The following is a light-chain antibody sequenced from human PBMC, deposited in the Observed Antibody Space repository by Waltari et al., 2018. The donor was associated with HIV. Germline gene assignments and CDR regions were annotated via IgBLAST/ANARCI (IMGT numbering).Light chain of an antibody. CDR3: TSYRSGSTLV. Sequence: QSALTQPASVSGSPGPSITISCTGTTSDVGGYDYVSCYQQHPGKAPKLMIFVVTYRPSGVSHRFSGSKSGHTASLTSSGLQAEDEADYYCTSYRSGSTLVVGGGTKVTVL. V-gene: IGLV2-14*01. J-gene: IGLJ2*01. CDR1: TSDVGGYDY. CDR2: VVT.